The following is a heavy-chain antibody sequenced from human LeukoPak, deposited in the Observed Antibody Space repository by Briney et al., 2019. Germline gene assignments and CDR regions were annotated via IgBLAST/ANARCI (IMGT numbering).Heavy chain of an antibody. J-gene: IGHJ3*02. V-gene: IGHV4-38-2*02. CDR1: GYSISSGYY. CDR2: IYHSGST. CDR3: ARDTPEEYSSSAGEI. Sequence: ASETLSLTCTVSGYSISSGYYWGWIRQPPGKWLEWIGSIYHSGSTYYNPSLKSRVTISVDTSKNQFSLKLSSVTAADTAVYYCARDTPEEYSSSAGEIWGQGTMVTVSS. D-gene: IGHD6-6*01.